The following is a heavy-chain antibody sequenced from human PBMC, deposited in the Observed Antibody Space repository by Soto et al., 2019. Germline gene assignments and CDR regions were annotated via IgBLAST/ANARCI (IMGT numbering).Heavy chain of an antibody. Sequence: EVQLVESGGGLVQPGGSLRLSCAASGFTFSSYDMHWVRQATGKGLEWVSVIGTAGDTYYPGSVKGRFTISRENAKNSLYLQMNSLRAEDTAVYYCARVPRVVRGVIHLYYYYGMDVWGQGTTVTVSS. CDR1: GFTFSSYD. V-gene: IGHV3-13*01. J-gene: IGHJ6*02. D-gene: IGHD3-10*01. CDR2: IGTAGDT. CDR3: ARVPRVVRGVIHLYYYYGMDV.